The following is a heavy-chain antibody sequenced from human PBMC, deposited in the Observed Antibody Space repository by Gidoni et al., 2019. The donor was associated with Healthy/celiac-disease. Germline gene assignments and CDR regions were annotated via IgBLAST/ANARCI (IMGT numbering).Heavy chain of an antibody. CDR1: GFTFSIAW. Sequence: EVQLVESGGGLVKPGGSLRLSCAASGFTFSIAWMSWVRQAPGKGLEWVGRIKSKTDGGTKDYAAPVKGRFTISRDDSKNTLYLQMNSLKTEDTAVYYCTTWGSSGWYGFRPDFDYWGQGTLVTVSS. V-gene: IGHV3-15*01. CDR2: IKSKTDGGTK. J-gene: IGHJ4*02. D-gene: IGHD6-19*01. CDR3: TTWGSSGWYGFRPDFDY.